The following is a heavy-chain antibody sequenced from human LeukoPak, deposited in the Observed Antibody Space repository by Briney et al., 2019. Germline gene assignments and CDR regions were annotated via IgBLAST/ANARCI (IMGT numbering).Heavy chain of an antibody. D-gene: IGHD6-19*01. CDR2: IYPRDSDT. CDR3: GRVAVTVKNWFDP. CDR1: GYSFTTYW. V-gene: IGHV5-51*01. Sequence: GESLKISCKASGYSFTTYWIGWVRQMPGKGLEWMGIIYPRDSDTRYSPSFQGQVTISVDKSISTAYLQWSSLRASDTAMYYCGRVAVTVKNWFDPWGQGTLVTVSS. J-gene: IGHJ5*02.